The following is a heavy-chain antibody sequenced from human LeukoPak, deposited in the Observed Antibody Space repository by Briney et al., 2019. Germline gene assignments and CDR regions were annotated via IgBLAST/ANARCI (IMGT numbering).Heavy chain of an antibody. CDR3: ARDGIAVAGNVDY. D-gene: IGHD6-19*01. V-gene: IGHV4-39*07. J-gene: IGHJ4*02. CDR1: GGSISSSSYY. Sequence: SETLSLTCTVSGGSISSSSYYWGWIRQPPGKGLEWIGSIYYSGSTYYNPSLKSRVTISVDTSKNQFSLKLSSVTAADTAVYYCARDGIAVAGNVDYWGQGTLVTVSS. CDR2: IYYSGST.